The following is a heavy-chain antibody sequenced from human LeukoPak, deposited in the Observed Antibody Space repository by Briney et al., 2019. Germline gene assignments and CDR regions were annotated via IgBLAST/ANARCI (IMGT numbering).Heavy chain of an antibody. J-gene: IGHJ6*03. V-gene: IGHV3-30*02. CDR1: GFTFSSYG. CDR2: IRYDGSNK. Sequence: GGSLRLSCAASGFTFSSYGMHWVRQAPGKGLEWVAFIRYDGSNKYYADSVKGRFTISRDNSKNTLYLQMNSLRAEDTAVYYCAKGFRYCSGGSCFAPYYYYYMDVWGKGTTVTVSS. D-gene: IGHD2-15*01. CDR3: AKGFRYCSGGSCFAPYYYYYMDV.